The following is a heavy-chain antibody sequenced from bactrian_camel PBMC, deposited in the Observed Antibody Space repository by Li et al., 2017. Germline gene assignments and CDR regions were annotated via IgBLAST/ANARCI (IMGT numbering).Heavy chain of an antibody. J-gene: IGHJ4*01. Sequence: HVQLVESGGDSVQAGGSLRLSCAASGFTFSDHYMSWVRQAPGKGLEWVSSINSIGTNTYYAEPVKGRFTISRDNAKNTLYLQLNSLKPEDTAVYFCARGGVDLTYCSGGSCALTLQGTQVTVS. V-gene: IGHV3-2*01. CDR2: INSIGTNT. CDR1: GFTFSDHY. D-gene: IGHD2*01.